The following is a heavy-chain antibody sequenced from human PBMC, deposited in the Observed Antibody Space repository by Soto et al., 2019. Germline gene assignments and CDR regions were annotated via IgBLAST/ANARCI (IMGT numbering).Heavy chain of an antibody. Sequence: SETLSLTCAVSGVSISSGHWWTWVRRTPQRGLGYIGEILHDGTANCYPSFERRVAISVDTSKNQFSMKLTSVTAPETAIYFCARLVYDTSLNYMYFEFWGQGALLTVSS. CDR3: ARLVYDTSLNYMYFEF. CDR1: GVSISSGHW. D-gene: IGHD3-22*01. CDR2: ILHDGTA. J-gene: IGHJ4*02. V-gene: IGHV4-4*02.